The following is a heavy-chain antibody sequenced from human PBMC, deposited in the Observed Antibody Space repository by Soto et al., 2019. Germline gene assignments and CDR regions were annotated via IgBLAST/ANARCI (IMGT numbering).Heavy chain of an antibody. D-gene: IGHD3-22*01. CDR2: INAGNGNT. CDR3: ARGSGYYYWDDY. Sequence: EASVKVSCKTPGYTFTRYNMHWVRQAPGQRLEWMGWINAGNGNTRYSQNFQGRVTFTRDTSGNTAYLELNSLISEDTAVYYCARGSGYYYWDDYWGQGTLVTVSS. V-gene: IGHV1-3*01. J-gene: IGHJ4*02. CDR1: GYTFTRYN.